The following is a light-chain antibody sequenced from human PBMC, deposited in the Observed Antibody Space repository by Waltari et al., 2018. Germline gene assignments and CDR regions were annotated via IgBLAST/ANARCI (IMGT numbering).Light chain of an antibody. CDR3: QQNYSVLYT. Sequence: TYRASPGVANNLKWYDQNQRTSPEHHLFGSSNLQNAVPSSFSGSGSGTDVTHTISRLQPEDFATYDCQQNYSVLYTFGDGTKLKI. CDR2: GSS. J-gene: IGKJ2*01. CDR1: PGVANN. V-gene: IGKV1-39*01.